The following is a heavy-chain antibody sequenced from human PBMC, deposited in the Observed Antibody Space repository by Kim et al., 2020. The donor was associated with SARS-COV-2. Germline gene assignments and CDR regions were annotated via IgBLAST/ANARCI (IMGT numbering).Heavy chain of an antibody. V-gene: IGHV3-21*01. D-gene: IGHD6-19*01. J-gene: IGHJ4*02. Sequence: VYYADSVKGRYTIARDNAKNSFYLKPNSLRAEHTAVYYCASASGWSGFDYCGQGTLFTVSS. CDR3: ASASGWSGFDY. CDR2: V.